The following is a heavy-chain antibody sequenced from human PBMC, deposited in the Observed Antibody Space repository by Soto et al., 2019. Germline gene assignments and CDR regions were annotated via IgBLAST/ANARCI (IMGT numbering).Heavy chain of an antibody. CDR3: ARGDATKIVVTTYYAMDV. J-gene: IGHJ6*02. Sequence: QVQLVQSGAEVKKPGSSVKVSCKASGGSLSNYGISWVRQAPGQGLEWMGGIIPVFGTANYAQKVQGRVTINAHDYINIVYLDVTSLRSEETAVYYCARGDATKIVVTTYYAMDVWGQETTVTVSS. CDR2: IIPVFGTA. V-gene: IGHV1-69*12. D-gene: IGHD4-17*01. CDR1: GGSLSNYG.